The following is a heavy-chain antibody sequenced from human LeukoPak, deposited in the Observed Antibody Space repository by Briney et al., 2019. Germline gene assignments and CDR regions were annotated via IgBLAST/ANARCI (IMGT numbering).Heavy chain of an antibody. J-gene: IGHJ6*02. D-gene: IGHD3-16*02. CDR1: GYSFTDFW. CDR3: ARHSKGRLGELSLYGMDV. V-gene: IGHV5-51*01. CDR2: IYPDDSDT. Sequence: GESLKISCKGSGYSFTDFWIAWVRQMPGKGLEWMGIIYPDDSDTRYSPSFQGQVTISADKSISTAYLQWSSLKASDTAMYYCARHSKGRLGELSLYGMDVWGQGTTVTVS.